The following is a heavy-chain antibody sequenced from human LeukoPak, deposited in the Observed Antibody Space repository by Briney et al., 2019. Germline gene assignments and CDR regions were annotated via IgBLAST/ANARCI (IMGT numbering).Heavy chain of an antibody. CDR3: ARTTLTSFNSFDI. CDR2: ISYDGGNK. D-gene: IGHD4-17*01. V-gene: IGHV3-30-3*01. J-gene: IGHJ3*02. CDR1: GFTFSSYD. Sequence: GGSLRLSCAASGFTFSSYDMHWVRQAPGKGLEWLAVISYDGGNKYYADSVRGRFTIFRDNSKNTLNLEMNSLRVDDTAVYYCARTTLTSFNSFDIWGQGTMVTVSS.